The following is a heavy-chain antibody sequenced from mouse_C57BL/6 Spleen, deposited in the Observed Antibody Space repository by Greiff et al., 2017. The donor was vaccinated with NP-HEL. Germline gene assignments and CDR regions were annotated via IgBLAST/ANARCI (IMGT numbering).Heavy chain of an antibody. CDR1: GYTFTSYW. Sequence: QVQLQQPGTELVKPGASVKLSCKASGYTFTSYWMHWVKQRPGQGLEWIGNINPSNGGTNYNEKFKSKATLTVDKSSSTAYMQLSSLTSEDSAVYYCASLLYYYGSSYRNFDYWGQGTTLTVSS. D-gene: IGHD1-1*01. CDR3: ASLLYYYGSSYRNFDY. V-gene: IGHV1-53*01. CDR2: INPSNGGT. J-gene: IGHJ2*01.